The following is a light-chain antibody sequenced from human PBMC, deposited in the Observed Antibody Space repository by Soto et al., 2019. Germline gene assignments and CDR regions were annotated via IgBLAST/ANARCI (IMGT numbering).Light chain of an antibody. CDR2: DNV. J-gene: IGLJ2*01. CDR3: GTWDNGRSVGL. CDR1: RSNIGENY. Sequence: QSVLTQPHSVSAAPGQKVTISCSGSRSNIGENYVYWYQQLPGAAPQLVIYDNVKRSPGVPDRFSGSNSGTSATLCITGLQTGDEADDDCGTWDNGRSVGLFGAGTKLTVL. V-gene: IGLV1-51*01.